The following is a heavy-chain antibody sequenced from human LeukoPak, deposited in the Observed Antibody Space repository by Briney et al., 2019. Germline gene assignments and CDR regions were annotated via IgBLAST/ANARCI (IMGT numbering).Heavy chain of an antibody. Sequence: PGGSLRLSCAASGFTFSSYAMSWVRQAPGKGLEWVSAISGSGGGAYYADSVKGRFTISRDNPKNTLYLQMNSLRAEDTAVYYCARQGAKRPYYDILTSDYWGQGTLVTVSS. J-gene: IGHJ4*02. CDR1: GFTFSSYA. CDR2: ISGSGGGA. V-gene: IGHV3-23*01. CDR3: ARQGAKRPYYDILTSDY. D-gene: IGHD3-9*01.